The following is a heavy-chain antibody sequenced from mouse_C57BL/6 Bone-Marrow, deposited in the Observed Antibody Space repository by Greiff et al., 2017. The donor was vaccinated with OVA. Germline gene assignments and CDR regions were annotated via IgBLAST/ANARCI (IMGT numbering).Heavy chain of an antibody. CDR3: ARHGDYGSFFDY. J-gene: IGHJ2*01. CDR1: GFTFSSYG. Sequence: EVKLVESGGDLVKPGGSLKLSCAASGFTFSSYGMSWVRQTPDKRLEWVATISSGGGYTYYPDSVKGRFTISRDNAKYTLYLQMSSLKSEDTAMYYCARHGDYGSFFDYWGQGTTLTVSS. V-gene: IGHV5-6*01. CDR2: ISSGGGYT. D-gene: IGHD1-1*01.